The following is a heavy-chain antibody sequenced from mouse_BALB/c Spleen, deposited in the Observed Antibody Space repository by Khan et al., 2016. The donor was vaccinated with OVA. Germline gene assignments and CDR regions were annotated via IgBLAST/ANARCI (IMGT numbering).Heavy chain of an antibody. V-gene: IGHV1S136*01. CDR3: TRDNGSSFWFAY. J-gene: IGHJ3*01. CDR1: GYTFTNYI. Sequence: VQLKQSGPELVKPGASVKMSCKASGYTFTNYIIHWVKQKPGQGLEWIGYINPYNDGTKYNEKLKGKATLTSDNSSSTAYMELSGLTSEESAVYYCTRDNGSSFWFAYWGQGTLVTVSA. D-gene: IGHD1-1*01. CDR2: INPYNDGT.